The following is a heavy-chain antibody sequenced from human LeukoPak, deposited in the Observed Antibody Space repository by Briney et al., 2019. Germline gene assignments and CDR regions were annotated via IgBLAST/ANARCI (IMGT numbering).Heavy chain of an antibody. V-gene: IGHV3-48*01. Sequence: GGSLRLSCAASGSTFSDHPMTWVRQAPGKGLEWVSYIDGSGSTIYYADSVKGRFTISRDNSKNTLYLQMNSLRAEDTAVYYCARVGYTSGWYRNWGQGTLVTVSS. CDR1: GSTFSDHP. D-gene: IGHD6-19*01. CDR2: IDGSGSTI. CDR3: ARVGYTSGWYRN. J-gene: IGHJ4*02.